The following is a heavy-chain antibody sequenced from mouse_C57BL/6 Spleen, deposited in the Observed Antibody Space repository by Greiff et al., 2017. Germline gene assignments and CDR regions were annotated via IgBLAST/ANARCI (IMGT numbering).Heavy chain of an antibody. CDR1: GYTFTSYW. V-gene: IGHV1-55*01. CDR3: ARERETVVAGPLYAMDY. Sequence: QVQLQQPGAELVKPGASVKMSCKASGYTFTSYWITWVKQRPGQGLEWIGDIYPGSGSTNYNEKFKSKATLTVDTSSSTAYMQLSSLTSEDSAVYYCARERETVVAGPLYAMDYWGQGTSVTVSS. D-gene: IGHD1-1*01. J-gene: IGHJ4*01. CDR2: IYPGSGST.